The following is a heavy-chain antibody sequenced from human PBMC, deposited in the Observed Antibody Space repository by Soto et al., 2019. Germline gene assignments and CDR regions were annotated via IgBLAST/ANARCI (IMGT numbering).Heavy chain of an antibody. Sequence: LSLTCTVSGGSISSGGYYWSWIRQHPGKGLEWIGYIYYSGSTYYNPSLKSRVTISVDTSKNQFSLKLSSVTAADTAVYYCARGRTSWDIVVVPAAIGDYYYYGMDVWGQGTTVTVSS. CDR1: GGSISSGGYY. J-gene: IGHJ6*02. CDR2: IYYSGST. V-gene: IGHV4-31*03. CDR3: ARGRTSWDIVVVPAAIGDYYYYGMDV. D-gene: IGHD2-2*02.